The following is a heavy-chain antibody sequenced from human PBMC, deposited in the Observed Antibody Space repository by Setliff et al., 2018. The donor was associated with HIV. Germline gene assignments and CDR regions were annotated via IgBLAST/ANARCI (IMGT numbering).Heavy chain of an antibody. J-gene: IGHJ3*02. CDR3: ARMRGGHNIREGAFDI. V-gene: IGHV1-18*01. CDR1: GYSFSSYG. D-gene: IGHD1-20*01. CDR2: VSTDNGNT. Sequence: GASVKVSCKASGYSFSSYGIGWVRLAPGQGLEWMGWVSTDNGNTNYAQKVQGRVTMTTDTGTRTACMELRSLRSDDTAMYYCARMRGGHNIREGAFDIWGQGTMVTVSS.